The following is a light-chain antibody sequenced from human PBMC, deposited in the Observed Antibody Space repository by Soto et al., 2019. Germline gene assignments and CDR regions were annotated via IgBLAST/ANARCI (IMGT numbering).Light chain of an antibody. CDR2: GAS. CDR1: QSVSSRS. Sequence: EIVLTQSPGTLSLSPGERATLSCRASQSVSSRSLAWYQQKPGQAPRILIYGASSSATGIPDRFSGSGSGTDFTLTISRLEPEDFAVYYCQQYGISPWTFGQGTKVEIK. V-gene: IGKV3-20*01. J-gene: IGKJ1*01. CDR3: QQYGISPWT.